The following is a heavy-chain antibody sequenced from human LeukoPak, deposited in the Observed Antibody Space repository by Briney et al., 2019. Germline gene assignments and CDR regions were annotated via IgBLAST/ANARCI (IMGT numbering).Heavy chain of an antibody. D-gene: IGHD3-22*01. V-gene: IGHV3-30*02. CDR2: IRYDGSNK. J-gene: IGHJ4*02. Sequence: GGSLRLSCAASGFTFSSYGMHWVRQAPGKGLEWVAFIRYDGSNKYYADSVKGRFTISRDNSKNTLYLQMNSLRAEDTAVYYCAKTTDFYDSSGYYSGFDYWGQGTLVSVSS. CDR3: AKTTDFYDSSGYYSGFDY. CDR1: GFTFSSYG.